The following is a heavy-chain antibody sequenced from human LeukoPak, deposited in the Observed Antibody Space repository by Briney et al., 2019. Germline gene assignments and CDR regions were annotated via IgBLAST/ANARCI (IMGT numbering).Heavy chain of an antibody. Sequence: PGGSLRLSCAASGFTFSSYAMSWVRQAPGKGLEWVSAISGSGGSTYYADSVRGRFTISRDNSKNTLYLQMNSLRAEDTAVYYWAKVRVIAVAGRGGYYFDYWGQGTLVTVSS. V-gene: IGHV3-23*01. D-gene: IGHD6-13*01. CDR2: ISGSGGST. J-gene: IGHJ4*02. CDR1: GFTFSSYA. CDR3: AKVRVIAVAGRGGYYFDY.